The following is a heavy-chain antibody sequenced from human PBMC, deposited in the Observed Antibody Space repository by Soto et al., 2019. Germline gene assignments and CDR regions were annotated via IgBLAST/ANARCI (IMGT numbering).Heavy chain of an antibody. J-gene: IGHJ4*02. CDR2: ISSDGSNK. Sequence: QVQLVESGGGVVQPGRSLRLSWAASGFTFSSYGMHLVRQAPGKGLEWVAVISSDGSNKYYADSVKGRFTISRDNSKNTLYLQMNSLRAEDTAVYYCAKDSTRLRLGELSFGDWGQGTLVTVSS. CDR1: GFTFSSYG. V-gene: IGHV3-30*18. CDR3: AKDSTRLRLGELSFGD. D-gene: IGHD3-16*01.